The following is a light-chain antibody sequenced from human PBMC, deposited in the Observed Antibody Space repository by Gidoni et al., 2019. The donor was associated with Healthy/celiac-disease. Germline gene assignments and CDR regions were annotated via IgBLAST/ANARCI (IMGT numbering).Light chain of an antibody. Sequence: VMIQSPDSLAVSLGERATINCKSSQSVLYSSNNKNYLAWYQQKPGQPPKLLIYWASNRESGVPDRFSGSGSGTDFTLTISSLQAEDVAVYYCQQYYSTPPAFGQXTKVEIK. CDR2: WAS. CDR1: QSVLYSSNNKNY. J-gene: IGKJ1*01. CDR3: QQYYSTPPA. V-gene: IGKV4-1*01.